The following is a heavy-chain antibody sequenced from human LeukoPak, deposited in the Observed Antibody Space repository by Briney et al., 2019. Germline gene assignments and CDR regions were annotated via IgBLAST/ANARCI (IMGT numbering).Heavy chain of an antibody. D-gene: IGHD2-21*01. CDR2: IYYSGST. V-gene: IGHV4-39*07. Sequence: SETLSLTCTVSGGSISSSSYYWGCIRQPPGKGLECIGSIYYSGSTYYNPSLKSRVTISVDTSKNQFSLKLSSVTAADTAVYYCARGDEVQHANWFDPWGQGTLVTVSS. CDR3: ARGDEVQHANWFDP. J-gene: IGHJ5*02. CDR1: GGSISSSSYY.